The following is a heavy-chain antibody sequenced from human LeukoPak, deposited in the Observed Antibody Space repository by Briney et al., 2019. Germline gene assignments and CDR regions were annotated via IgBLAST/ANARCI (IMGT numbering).Heavy chain of an antibody. CDR1: GGTFSSYA. J-gene: IGHJ5*02. V-gene: IGHV1-69*13. D-gene: IGHD2-2*02. CDR3: ARGEDCSSTSCYTPPSRNWFDH. CDR2: IIPIFGTA. Sequence: SVKVSCKASGGTFSSYAIRWVRQAPGQRIEWMGGIIPIFGTANYAQKFQGRVTINADESTSKAYMELSSLRSEDTAVYYCARGEDCSSTSCYTPPSRNWFDHWGQGTLVTVSS.